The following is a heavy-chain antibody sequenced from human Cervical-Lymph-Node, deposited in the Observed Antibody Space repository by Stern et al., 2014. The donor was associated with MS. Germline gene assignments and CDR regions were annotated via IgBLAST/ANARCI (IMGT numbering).Heavy chain of an antibody. Sequence: VQLLQSGPGLVKPSETLSLTCTVSGGSISSNYWSWIRQPPGKGLEWIGYLYYSGNTNYNPSPKSRVPPSVAPSKNHSPRSLTFVTAADTAVYYCARHGPPRRRDDSNHPNFDYWGPGTLVAVSS. V-gene: IGHV4-59*08. CDR1: GGSISSNY. CDR2: LYYSGNT. J-gene: IGHJ4*02. D-gene: IGHD5-24*01. CDR3: ARHGPPRRRDDSNHPNFDY.